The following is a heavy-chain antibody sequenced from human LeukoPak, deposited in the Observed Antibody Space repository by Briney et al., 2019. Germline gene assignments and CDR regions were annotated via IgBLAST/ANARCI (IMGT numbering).Heavy chain of an antibody. J-gene: IGHJ6*03. CDR1: GFTFSDYY. V-gene: IGHV3-11*01. CDR2: ISSSGSTI. D-gene: IGHD6-13*01. Sequence: GGSLRLSCAASGFTFSDYYMSWIRQAPGKGLEWVSYISSSGSTIYYADSVKGRFTISRDNAKNSLYLQMNSLRAEDTAVYYCARDLSVWDSSSWYYYYYYMDVWGKGTTVTVSS. CDR3: ARDLSVWDSSSWYYYYYYMDV.